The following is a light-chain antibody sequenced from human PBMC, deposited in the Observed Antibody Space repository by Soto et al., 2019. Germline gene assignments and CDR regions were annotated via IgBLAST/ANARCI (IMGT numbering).Light chain of an antibody. Sequence: EIVLTQSPGTLSLSPGERATLSCRASQSFRNDHVAWYQQKTGQAPRLLISRAVTRAIGIPDRFSGSGSGTGFTLTISSLEPEDFALYYCQQYGTTPWTFGQGTKVDIK. V-gene: IGKV3-20*01. J-gene: IGKJ1*01. CDR2: RAV. CDR1: QSFRNDH. CDR3: QQYGTTPWT.